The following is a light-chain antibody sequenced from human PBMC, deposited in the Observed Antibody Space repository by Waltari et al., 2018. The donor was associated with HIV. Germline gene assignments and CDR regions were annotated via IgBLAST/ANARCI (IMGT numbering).Light chain of an antibody. Sequence: GSPGQSITISCTGSSNDVGGYNYVSWYQQHPGKAPRLMIYDVSTRPSGVSDRFSGSKSGDTASLTISGLQPEDEADYYCESYTSTSVWVFGGGTRLTVL. J-gene: IGLJ3*02. CDR3: ESYTSTSVWV. V-gene: IGLV2-14*03. CDR2: DVS. CDR1: SNDVGGYNY.